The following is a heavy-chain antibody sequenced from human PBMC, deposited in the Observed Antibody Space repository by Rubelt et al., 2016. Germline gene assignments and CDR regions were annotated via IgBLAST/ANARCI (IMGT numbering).Heavy chain of an antibody. CDR3: ARHGQVQSGDAFDI. V-gene: IGHV5-51*01. D-gene: IGHD3-3*01. J-gene: IGHJ3*02. CDR2: IYPGDSDT. Sequence: EVQLVQSGAEVKKPGESLKISCKGSGCSFTSYWIGWVRQMPGKGLEWLGIIYPGDSDTRYSPSCHGKVTIAADKSIRTAYLQWSNLKASDTAMYYCARHGQVQSGDAFDIWGQGTMVTVSS. CDR1: GCSFTSYW.